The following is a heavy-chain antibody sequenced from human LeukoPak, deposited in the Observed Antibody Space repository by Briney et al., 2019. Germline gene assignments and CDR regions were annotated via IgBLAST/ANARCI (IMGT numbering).Heavy chain of an antibody. CDR2: ISSSGSTI. J-gene: IGHJ6*04. CDR1: GFTFSSYE. V-gene: IGHV3-48*03. CDR3: AREGSEHYYYYGMDV. D-gene: IGHD6-25*01. Sequence: GGSLRLSCAASGFTFSSYEMNWVLQAPGKGLEWVSYISSSGSTIYYADSVKGRFTISRDNAKNSLYLQMNSLRAEDTAVYYCAREGSEHYYYYGMDVWGKGTTVTVSS.